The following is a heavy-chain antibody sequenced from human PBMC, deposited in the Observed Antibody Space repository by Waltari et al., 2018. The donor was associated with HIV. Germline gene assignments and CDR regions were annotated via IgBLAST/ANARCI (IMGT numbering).Heavy chain of an antibody. CDR3: ARGGFYGSGSKVN. Sequence: EVQLVASGGGLVQPGGSLRLPCAASGFPFSSDWMSWVRQAPGKGLEWVANIKQDGSDKYYVDSLNGRFTISRDNAENSLYLQMNSLRAEDTAVYYCARGGFYGSGSKVNWGQGTLVTVSS. J-gene: IGHJ4*02. CDR2: IKQDGSDK. V-gene: IGHV3-7*04. CDR1: GFPFSSDW. D-gene: IGHD3-10*01.